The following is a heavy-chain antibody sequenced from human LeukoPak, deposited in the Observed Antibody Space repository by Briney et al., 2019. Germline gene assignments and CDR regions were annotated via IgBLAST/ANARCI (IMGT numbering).Heavy chain of an antibody. CDR1: GFTFSSYW. J-gene: IGHJ4*02. Sequence: GGSLRLSCAASGFTFSSYWMSWVRQAPGKRVEWVANIKQDGSEKYYVDSVKGRFTISRDNTKNSLYLQMNSLRAEDTAVYYCASGYGSGSYYVGGPTCFDYWGQGTLVTVSS. V-gene: IGHV3-7*01. CDR2: IKQDGSEK. D-gene: IGHD3-10*01. CDR3: ASGYGSGSYYVGGPTCFDY.